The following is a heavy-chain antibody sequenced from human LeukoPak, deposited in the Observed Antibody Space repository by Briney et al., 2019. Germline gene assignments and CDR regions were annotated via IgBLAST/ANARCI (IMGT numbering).Heavy chain of an antibody. V-gene: IGHV1-24*01. J-gene: IGHJ5*02. Sequence: GASVKVSCKVSGYTLTELSMHWVRQAPGKGLEWMGGFDPEDGETIYAQKFQGRVTMTEDTSTDTAYMDLSSLRSEDTAVYYCVKPAHARGGPWFDPWGQGTLVTVSS. CDR3: VKPAHARGGPWFDP. D-gene: IGHD1-14*01. CDR1: GYTLTELS. CDR2: FDPEDGET.